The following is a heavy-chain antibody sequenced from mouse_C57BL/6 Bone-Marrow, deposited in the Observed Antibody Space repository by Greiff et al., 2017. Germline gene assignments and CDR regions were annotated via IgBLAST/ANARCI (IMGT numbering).Heavy chain of an antibody. CDR2: VSSGGSYT. Sequence: EVQRVESGGDLVKPGGSLKLSCAASGFTFSSYGMSWVRQTPDKRLEWVATVSSGGSYTYYPDSVKGRFTISRDNAKNTLYLKMSSLKSDDTAMYYCARPIYDGYYGFAYWGQGTLVTVSA. D-gene: IGHD2-3*01. CDR1: GFTFSSYG. CDR3: ARPIYDGYYGFAY. V-gene: IGHV5-6*01. J-gene: IGHJ3*01.